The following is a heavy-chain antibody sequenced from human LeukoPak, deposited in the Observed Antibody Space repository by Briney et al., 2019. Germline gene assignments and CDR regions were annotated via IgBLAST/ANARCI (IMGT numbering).Heavy chain of an antibody. V-gene: IGHV4-4*07. D-gene: IGHD2-21*02. J-gene: IGHJ3*02. Sequence: PSETLSLTCTVSGGSISSYYWSWIRQPAGKGLEWIGRLYTSGSTNYNPSLRSRVTMSVDTSKNQFSLKLSSVTAADTALYYCTRDNGGDWYAFDIWGQGTVVTVSS. CDR2: LYTSGST. CDR1: GGSISSYY. CDR3: TRDNGGDWYAFDI.